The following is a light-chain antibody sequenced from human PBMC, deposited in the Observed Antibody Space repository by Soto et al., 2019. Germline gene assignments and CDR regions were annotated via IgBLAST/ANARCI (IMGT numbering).Light chain of an antibody. J-gene: IGKJ5*01. CDR2: GAS. V-gene: IGKV3-20*01. Sequence: EIVLTHSPGTLALSPGERATLSCRASQSVSSSYLAWYQQKPGQAPRLLIYGASSRATGIPDRFSGSGSGTDFTLTISRLESEDFKVYYCQQYGSSITFGQGTRMEIK. CDR1: QSVSSSY. CDR3: QQYGSSIT.